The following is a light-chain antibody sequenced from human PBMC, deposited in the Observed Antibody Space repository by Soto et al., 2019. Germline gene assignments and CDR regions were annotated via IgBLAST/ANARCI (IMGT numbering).Light chain of an antibody. V-gene: IGKV3-11*01. CDR2: DAS. CDR1: QSVSSY. Sequence: EIVLTQSPATLSLSPGERATLSCRASQSVSSYLAWYQQKPGQAPRLLIYDASNRATGIPARFSGSGSGTDFTLTSSSLEPEDFAVYYCQQGESFGQGTKLEIK. J-gene: IGKJ2*03. CDR3: QQGES.